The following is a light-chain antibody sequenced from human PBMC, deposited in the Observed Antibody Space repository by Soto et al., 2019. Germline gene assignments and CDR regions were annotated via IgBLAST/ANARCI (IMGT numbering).Light chain of an antibody. CDR3: QQYGSSPVT. Sequence: EIVLTQSPGTLSLSPGERATLSCRASQSVSNSHLAWYQQKPGQAPRLLIYGASSRATGIPDRFSGSGSGTDFTLTISRLEPEDSAVYNCQQYGSSPVTFGQGTKLEIK. CDR1: QSVSNSH. V-gene: IGKV3-20*01. CDR2: GAS. J-gene: IGKJ2*01.